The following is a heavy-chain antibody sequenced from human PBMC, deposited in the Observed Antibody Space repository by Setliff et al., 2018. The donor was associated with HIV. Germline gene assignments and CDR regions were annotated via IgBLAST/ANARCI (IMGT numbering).Heavy chain of an antibody. Sequence: SETLSLTCSVSGGPIRSSYSYWGWVRQPPGGGLEWIGSFFYNGLTTYTPSLKSRVTVSADTSKNKYSLKLTSVTAADTSTYFCAAMSGGGLIEPRGYFDSWGRGILVTVSS. D-gene: IGHD3-16*02. CDR1: GGPIRSSYSY. CDR2: FFYNGLT. V-gene: IGHV4-39*01. CDR3: AAMSGGGLIEPRGYFDS. J-gene: IGHJ4*02.